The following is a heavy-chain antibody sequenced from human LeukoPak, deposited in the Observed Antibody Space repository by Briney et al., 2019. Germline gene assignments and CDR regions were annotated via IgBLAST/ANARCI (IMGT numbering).Heavy chain of an antibody. D-gene: IGHD6-13*01. CDR2: ISSSSSTI. Sequence: GGTLRLSCAASGFTFSSYSMNWVRQAPGKGLEWVSYISSSSSTIYYEDSVKGRFTISRDNAKNSLYLQMNSLRAEDTAVYYCARDWPAAAVTLVAFDIWGQGTMVTVSS. V-gene: IGHV3-48*01. CDR3: ARDWPAAAVTLVAFDI. J-gene: IGHJ3*02. CDR1: GFTFSSYS.